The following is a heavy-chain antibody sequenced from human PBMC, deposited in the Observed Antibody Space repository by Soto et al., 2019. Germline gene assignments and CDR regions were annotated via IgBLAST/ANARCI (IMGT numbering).Heavy chain of an antibody. CDR1: GYTFTGHY. CDR3: GRGRSGQIVVFY. V-gene: IGHV1-2*02. Sequence: QVQLVQSGAEVKKPGASVKVSCKASGYTFTGHYIHWVRQAPEQGPEWMGEIGPESGATRYAQRFQGRVNMTRDMSITTVYMELNNLSPDDTAVYYCGRGRSGQIVVFYWGQGTQVTVSS. CDR2: IGPESGAT. D-gene: IGHD1-26*01. J-gene: IGHJ4*02.